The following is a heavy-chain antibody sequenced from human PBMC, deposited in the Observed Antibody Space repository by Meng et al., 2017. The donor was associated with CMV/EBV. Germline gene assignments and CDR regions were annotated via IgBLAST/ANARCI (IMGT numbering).Heavy chain of an antibody. D-gene: IGHD1-26*01. J-gene: IGHJ2*01. V-gene: IGHV3-7*01. CDR1: GFTFSSYW. CDR3: AREFRNGSYLRHWYFDL. CDR2: IKQDGSEK. Sequence: GGSLRLSCAASGFTFSSYWMSWVRQAPGKGLEWVAKIKQDGSEKYYVDSVKGRFTISRDNAKNTLYLQMNSLRAEDTAVYYCAREFRNGSYLRHWYFDLWGRGTLVTVSS.